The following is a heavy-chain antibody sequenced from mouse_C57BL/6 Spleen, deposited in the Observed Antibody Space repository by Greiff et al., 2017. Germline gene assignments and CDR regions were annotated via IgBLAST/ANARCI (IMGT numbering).Heavy chain of an antibody. J-gene: IGHJ1*03. D-gene: IGHD1-1*01. Sequence: DVMLVESGGGLVKPGGSLKLSCAASGFTFSDYGMHWVRQAPEKGLEWVAYISSGSSTIYYADTVKGRFTISRDNAKNTLFLQMTSLRSEDTAMYYCARVAHWYFDVWGTGTTVTVSS. CDR2: ISSGSSTI. CDR1: GFTFSDYG. V-gene: IGHV5-17*01. CDR3: ARVAHWYFDV.